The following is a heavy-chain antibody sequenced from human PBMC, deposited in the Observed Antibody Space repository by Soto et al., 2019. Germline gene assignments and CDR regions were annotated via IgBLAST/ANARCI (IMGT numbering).Heavy chain of an antibody. V-gene: IGHV5-51*01. CDR2: IYPGDSDT. D-gene: IGHD3-22*01. CDR3: ARRGDSSGYVYYYGMDV. J-gene: IGHJ6*02. CDR1: GYSFTSYW. Sequence: GESLKISCKGSGYSFTSYWIGWVRQMPGKGLEWMGIIYPGDSDTRYSPSFQGQVTISADKSISTAYLQWSSLKASDTAMYYCARRGDSSGYVYYYGMDVWGQGTTVTVSS.